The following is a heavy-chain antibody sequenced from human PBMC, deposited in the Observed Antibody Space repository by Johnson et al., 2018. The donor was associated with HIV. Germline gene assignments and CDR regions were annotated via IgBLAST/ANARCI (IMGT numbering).Heavy chain of an antibody. Sequence: VQLVESGGGLVQPGGSLRLYCAASGFTFSTYWMHWVRQAPGKGLVWVSRINSDGSSTSYADSVKGRFTISRDNAKNTLYLQMNSLRAEDTAVYYCARPVSPWSAYDAFDIWGQGTMVTVSS. V-gene: IGHV3-74*02. CDR3: ARPVSPWSAYDAFDI. CDR1: GFTFSTYW. CDR2: INSDGSST. D-gene: IGHD2-8*02. J-gene: IGHJ3*02.